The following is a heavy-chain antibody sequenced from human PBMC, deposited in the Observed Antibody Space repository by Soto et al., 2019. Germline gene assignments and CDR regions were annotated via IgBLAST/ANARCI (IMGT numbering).Heavy chain of an antibody. D-gene: IGHD3-22*01. CDR3: AKDQGGITMIVVVILYFDY. CDR1: GITFSSYA. CDR2: ISGSGGST. V-gene: IGHV3-23*01. Sequence: PGGSLRLSCAASGITFSSYAMSWVRQAPGKGLEWVSAISGSGGSTYYADSVKGRFTISRDNSKNTLYLQMNSLRAEDTAVYYCAKDQGGITMIVVVILYFDYWGQGTLVTVSS. J-gene: IGHJ4*02.